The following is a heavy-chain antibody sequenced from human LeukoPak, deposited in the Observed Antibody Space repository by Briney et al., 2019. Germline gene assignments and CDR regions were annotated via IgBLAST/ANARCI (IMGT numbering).Heavy chain of an antibody. V-gene: IGHV1-8*01. D-gene: IGHD3-10*01. J-gene: IGHJ4*02. CDR3: ARGWASGSYRKSGFDY. CDR1: GYTFTSYD. CDR2: MNPNSGNT. Sequence: ASVKVSCKASGYTFTSYDINWVRQATGQGLEWMGWMNPNSGNTGYAQKFQGRVTMTRNTSISTAYMELSSLRSEDTAVYYCARGWASGSYRKSGFDYWGQGTLITVSS.